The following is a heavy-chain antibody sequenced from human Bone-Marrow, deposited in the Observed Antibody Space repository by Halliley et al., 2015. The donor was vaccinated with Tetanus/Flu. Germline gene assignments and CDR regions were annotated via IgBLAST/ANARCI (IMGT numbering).Heavy chain of an antibody. CDR1: GFSFSNYA. CDR3: ARGRPKTNDLWGHYYNAADS. CDR2: LWYDGDVK. V-gene: IGHV3-33*01. J-gene: IGHJ4*02. Sequence: SLRLSCAASGFSFSNYAMHWVRQAPGKGLEWVAILWYDGDVKYYPDSVKGRFTVSRDTSKDTLYLQMNSLRAEDTAVYYCARGRPKTNDLWGHYYNAADSWGQGTLVTVSS. D-gene: IGHD3-3*01.